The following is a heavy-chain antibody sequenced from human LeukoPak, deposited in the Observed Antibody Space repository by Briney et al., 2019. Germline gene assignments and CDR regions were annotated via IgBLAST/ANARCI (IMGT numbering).Heavy chain of an antibody. Sequence: GGSLRLSCAASGFTFSSYGMHWVRQAPGKGLEWVAVIWYDGSNKYYADSVKGRFTISRDNAKNSLYLQMNSLRAEDTAVYYCARGHFDYWGQGTLVTVSS. CDR3: ARGHFDY. CDR1: GFTFSSYG. CDR2: IWYDGSNK. V-gene: IGHV3-33*01. J-gene: IGHJ4*02.